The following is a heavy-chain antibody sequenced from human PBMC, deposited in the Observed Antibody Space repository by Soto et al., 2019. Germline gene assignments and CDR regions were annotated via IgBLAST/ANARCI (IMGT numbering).Heavy chain of an antibody. Sequence: QVQLVQSGAEVKKPGASVKVSCKASGYTFASYAMHWVRQAPGQRLEWMGWINAGNHNTQYSQKFQGRVTITRDTSASTAYMELSGLRSEDTAVYYCARATYYYDSSGYYHGDWFDPWGQGTLVTVSS. CDR2: INAGNHNT. J-gene: IGHJ5*02. CDR3: ARATYYYDSSGYYHGDWFDP. V-gene: IGHV1-3*01. CDR1: GYTFASYA. D-gene: IGHD3-22*01.